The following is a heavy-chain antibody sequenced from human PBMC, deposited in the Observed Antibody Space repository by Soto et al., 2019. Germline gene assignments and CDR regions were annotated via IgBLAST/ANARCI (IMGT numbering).Heavy chain of an antibody. Sequence: PSETLSLTCTVSGGSISSYYWSWIRQPPGKGLEWIGYIYYSGSTYYNPSLKSRVTISVDTSKNQFSLKLSSVTAADTAVYYCARKKTYYDFWSGFKMGGYYGMDVWGQGTTVTVPS. J-gene: IGHJ6*02. CDR2: IYYSGST. CDR1: GGSISSYY. V-gene: IGHV4-59*08. D-gene: IGHD3-3*01. CDR3: ARKKTYYDFWSGFKMGGYYGMDV.